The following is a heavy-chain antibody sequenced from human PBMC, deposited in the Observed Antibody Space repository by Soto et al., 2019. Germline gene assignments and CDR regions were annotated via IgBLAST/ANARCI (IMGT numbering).Heavy chain of an antibody. D-gene: IGHD3-22*01. CDR3: AKMSSENYYDPVFS. J-gene: IGHJ5*02. V-gene: IGHV3-11*01. CDR1: GFTFSDYY. Sequence: QVQLVESGGGVVKTSGSLRIVCAASGFTFSDYYMSWVRQAPGKGLEWVSYISSSGNTIYYADSVKGRFTISRDNAKNSVYLQMNSLRAEDTALYFCAKMSSENYYDPVFSWGQGTLVTVSS. CDR2: ISSSGNTI.